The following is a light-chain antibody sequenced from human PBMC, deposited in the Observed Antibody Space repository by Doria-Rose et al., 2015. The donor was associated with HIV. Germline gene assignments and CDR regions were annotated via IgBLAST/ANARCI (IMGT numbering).Light chain of an antibody. Sequence: EMTLTQSPGTLSLSPGERATLSCRASQRIKSSYLAWYQQKPGQAPRLLTYDASTRATGIPDRFSGSGSGTDFTLTISRLEPEDVAVYYCQQYGTSRGTFGQGTRLEIK. CDR3: QQYGTSRGT. CDR2: DAS. CDR1: QRIKSSY. J-gene: IGKJ5*01. V-gene: IGKV3-20*01.